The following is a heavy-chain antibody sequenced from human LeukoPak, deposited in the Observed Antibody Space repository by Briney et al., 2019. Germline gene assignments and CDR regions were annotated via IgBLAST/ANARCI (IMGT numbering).Heavy chain of an antibody. D-gene: IGHD3-10*01. CDR2: INPSGGST. Sequence: GASVKVSCKASGYTFTSNYMHWVRQAPGQGLEWMGIINPSGGSTSYAQKFQGRVTMTRDTSTSTVYMELSSLRSEDTAVYYCARDHVVRGVINYYYYGMDVWGQGTTVTVSS. CDR1: GYTFTSNY. J-gene: IGHJ6*02. V-gene: IGHV1-46*01. CDR3: ARDHVVRGVINYYYYGMDV.